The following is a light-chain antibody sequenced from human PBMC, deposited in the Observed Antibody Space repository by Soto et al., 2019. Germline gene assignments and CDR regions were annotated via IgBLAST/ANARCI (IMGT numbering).Light chain of an antibody. CDR2: GNS. CDR3: QSYDSSLSGCVV. Sequence: QSVLTQPPSVSGAPGQRVTISCTGSSSNIGAGYDVHWYQQLPGTAPKLPIYGNSKRPSGFPDRFSGSKSGTSASLAIPGLQAEYEADYYCQSYDSSLSGCVVFGGGTKLTVL. CDR1: SSNIGAGYD. J-gene: IGLJ2*01. V-gene: IGLV1-40*01.